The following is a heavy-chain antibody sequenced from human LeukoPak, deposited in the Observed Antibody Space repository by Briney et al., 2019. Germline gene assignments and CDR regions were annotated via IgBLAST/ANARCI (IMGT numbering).Heavy chain of an antibody. D-gene: IGHD3-9*01. CDR1: GFTFSSYS. V-gene: IGHV3-21*03. CDR3: ARDLSGLLRYFDWSLGY. J-gene: IGHJ4*02. CDR2: ISSSSYI. Sequence: GGSLRLSCAASGFTFSSYSMNWVRQAPGKGLEWVSSISSSSYIYCADSVKGRFTISRDNAKNSLYLQMNSLRAEDTAVYYCARDLSGLLRYFDWSLGYWGQGTLVTVSS.